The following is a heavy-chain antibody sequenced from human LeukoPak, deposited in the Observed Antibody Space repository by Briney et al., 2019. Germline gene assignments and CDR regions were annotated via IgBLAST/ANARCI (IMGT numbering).Heavy chain of an antibody. V-gene: IGHV3-9*01. J-gene: IGHJ4*02. Sequence: GGSLRLSGAASGFTFNDYAMHWVRQAPGKGLEWVSVISRNSGTIAYADSVKGRFTISRDNAENSLYLQMNSLRAEDTALYYCTKATYTSSGNWFDNWGQGTQVTVSS. D-gene: IGHD6-13*01. CDR2: ISRNSGTI. CDR3: TKATYTSSGNWFDN. CDR1: GFTFNDYA.